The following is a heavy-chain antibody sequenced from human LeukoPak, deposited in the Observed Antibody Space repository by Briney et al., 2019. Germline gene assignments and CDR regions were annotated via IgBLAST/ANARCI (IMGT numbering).Heavy chain of an antibody. Sequence: GGSLRLSCAASEITFSTYEMNWVRQAPGKGLEWISYISTSATAIHYADSVKGRFTISRDNAKNSLYLQMNSLRAEDTAVYYCARESSVKDFDYWGQGTLVTVSS. V-gene: IGHV3-48*03. D-gene: IGHD2-2*01. CDR1: EITFSTYE. CDR2: ISTSATAI. CDR3: ARESSVKDFDY. J-gene: IGHJ4*02.